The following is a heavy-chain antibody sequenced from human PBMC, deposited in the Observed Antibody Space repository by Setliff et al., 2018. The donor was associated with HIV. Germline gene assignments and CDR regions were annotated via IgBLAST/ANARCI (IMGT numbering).Heavy chain of an antibody. V-gene: IGHV3-23*01. CDR1: GLTFSSYA. Sequence: PGGSLRLSCAASGLTFSSYAMSWVRQAPGKGLEWVSSISGSGGTTYYADSVKGRFTISRDNSKNTLYLQINSLRAEDTAVYYCAKDLVYYDSSGDLDYWGQGTLVTVSS. CDR2: ISGSGGTT. J-gene: IGHJ4*02. D-gene: IGHD3-22*01. CDR3: AKDLVYYDSSGDLDY.